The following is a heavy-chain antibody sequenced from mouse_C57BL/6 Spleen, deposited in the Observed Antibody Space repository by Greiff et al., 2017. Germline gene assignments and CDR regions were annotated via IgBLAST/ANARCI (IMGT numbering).Heavy chain of an antibody. Sequence: DVKLVESGGGLVKPGGSLKLSCAASGFTFSDYGMHWVRQAPEKGLEWVAYISSGSSTIYYADTVKGRFTISRDNATNTLFLQMTSLRSEDTAMYYCAKNDWYFDVWGTGTTVTVSS. CDR2: ISSGSSTI. CDR3: AKNDWYFDV. V-gene: IGHV5-17*01. J-gene: IGHJ1*03. CDR1: GFTFSDYG.